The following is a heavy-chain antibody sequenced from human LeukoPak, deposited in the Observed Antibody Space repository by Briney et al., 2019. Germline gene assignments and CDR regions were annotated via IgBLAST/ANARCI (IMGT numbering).Heavy chain of an antibody. Sequence: GGSLRLSCAASGFTFDDYGMNWVRQTPGKGLEWVAGINWNGDSTGYADSVKGRFTISRDNAKNSLYLQMNSLRAEDTAFYYCARGAGSGYYFYMDVWGKGTTVTVSS. CDR2: INWNGDST. D-gene: IGHD3-10*01. J-gene: IGHJ6*03. CDR1: GFTFDDYG. V-gene: IGHV3-20*04. CDR3: ARGAGSGYYFYMDV.